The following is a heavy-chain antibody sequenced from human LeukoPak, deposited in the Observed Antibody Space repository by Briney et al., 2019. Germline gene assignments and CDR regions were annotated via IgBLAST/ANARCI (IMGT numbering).Heavy chain of an antibody. J-gene: IGHJ6*03. V-gene: IGHV3-23*01. CDR2: ISGSGGRT. Sequence: GGSLRLSCSASGFPFSSYGMSWVRQAPGKGLEWVSAISGSGGRTYYAASVKGRFTISSDNSKNTLYLQMNSLIAEDTAVYYCAKDQKVPAYYYDYMDVWGKGTTVTIAS. CDR1: GFPFSSYG. D-gene: IGHD3-10*01. CDR3: AKDQKVPAYYYDYMDV.